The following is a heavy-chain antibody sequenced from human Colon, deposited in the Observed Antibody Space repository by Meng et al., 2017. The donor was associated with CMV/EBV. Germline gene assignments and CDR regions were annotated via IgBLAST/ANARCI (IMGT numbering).Heavy chain of an antibody. CDR2: MNPNSGNT. Sequence: ASVKVSCKASGYTFTSYDINWVRQATGQGLEWMGWMNPNSGNTGYAQKFQGRVTMTRNTFISTAYMELSSLRSEDTAVYYCATVGGNSGSYYYGLDVWGQGTTVTVSS. D-gene: IGHD4-23*01. CDR1: GYTFTSYD. V-gene: IGHV1-8*01. J-gene: IGHJ6*02. CDR3: ATVGGNSGSYYYGLDV.